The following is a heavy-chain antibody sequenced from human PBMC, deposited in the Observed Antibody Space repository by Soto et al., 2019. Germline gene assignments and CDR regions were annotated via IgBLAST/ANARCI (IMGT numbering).Heavy chain of an antibody. D-gene: IGHD3-10*01. Sequence: QVQLVQSGAEVKKPGSSVKVSCKASGGTFSSYAISWVRQAPGQGLEWMGGIIPIFGTANYAQKFQGRVTITADESTSTAYMELSSLRSEDTAAYYCARDLMWFGELLASYYYYGMDVWGQGTTVTVSS. V-gene: IGHV1-69*01. CDR1: GGTFSSYA. J-gene: IGHJ6*02. CDR2: IIPIFGTA. CDR3: ARDLMWFGELLASYYYYGMDV.